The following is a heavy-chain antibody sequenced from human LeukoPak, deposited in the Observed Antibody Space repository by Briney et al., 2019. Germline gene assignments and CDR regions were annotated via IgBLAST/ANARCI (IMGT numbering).Heavy chain of an antibody. CDR1: GLTLRNTW. CDR3: SAGVGRTDFDY. CDR2: IKSKSDDGTR. V-gene: IGHV3-15*07. D-gene: IGHD1/OR15-1a*01. Sequence: GCRSPSRPVSGLTLRNTWIDWGRPAPRGGRGWAGRIKSKSDDGTRDFAAPVKGRFTISRDDSKNTVYLQMNSLKIEDTAVYYCSAGVGRTDFDYWGQGTLVTVSS. J-gene: IGHJ4*02.